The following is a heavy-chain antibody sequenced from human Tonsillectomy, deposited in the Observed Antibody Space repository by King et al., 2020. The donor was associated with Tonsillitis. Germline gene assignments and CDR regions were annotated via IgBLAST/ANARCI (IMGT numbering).Heavy chain of an antibody. CDR1: GGSISSSSYF. CDR2: IYYSGRT. CDR3: ARQYYTNCFDY. D-gene: IGHD2/OR15-2a*01. J-gene: IGHJ4*02. V-gene: IGHV4-39*01. Sequence: QLQESGPGLVKPSETLSLTCSVSGGSISSSSYFWGWLRQPPGKGLAWIGSIYYSGRTDYNPSLQSRPTISIDTSKNLFSLNLSSVTAADTAVYYCARQYYTNCFDYWGQGTLVTVSS.